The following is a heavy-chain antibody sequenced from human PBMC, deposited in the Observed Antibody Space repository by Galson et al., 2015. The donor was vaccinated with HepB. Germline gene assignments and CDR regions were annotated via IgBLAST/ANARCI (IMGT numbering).Heavy chain of an antibody. CDR1: GYSFNNYA. CDR2: ISGYNGRA. CDR3: ARDLAAETTDAFDI. Sequence: SVKVSCKASGYSFNNYAITWVRQAPGQGLQWMGWISGYNGRAMYAQEFQDRVTLTIDTSTTTASMEVNRLTSGDTAMYYCARDLAAETTDAFDIWGQGTMVTVSS. J-gene: IGHJ3*02. D-gene: IGHD6-13*01. V-gene: IGHV1-18*01.